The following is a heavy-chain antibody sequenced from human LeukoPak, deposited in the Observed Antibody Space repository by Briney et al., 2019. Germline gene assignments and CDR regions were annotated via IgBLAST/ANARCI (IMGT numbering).Heavy chain of an antibody. D-gene: IGHD1-1*01. Sequence: GGSLRLSRAPSGFSFSDYWMHWVRQAPGKGLAWVSRINTDGTTTNHADSVTGRFTISRDNAKNMLYLQMNSLRAEDTAVYYCVRGGLEPFDIWGQGTMVTVSS. CDR1: GFSFSDYW. CDR2: INTDGTTT. V-gene: IGHV3-74*01. J-gene: IGHJ3*02. CDR3: VRGGLEPFDI.